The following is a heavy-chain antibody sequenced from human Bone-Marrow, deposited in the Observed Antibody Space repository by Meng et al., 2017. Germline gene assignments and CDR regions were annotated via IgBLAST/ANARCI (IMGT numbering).Heavy chain of an antibody. D-gene: IGHD4-17*01. CDR2: IYYSGST. V-gene: IGHV4-39*07. Sequence: GSLRLSCTVSGGSISSSSYYWGWIRQPPGKGLEWIGSIYYSGSTYYNPSHKSRITISVDTSKNQFSLKLSSVTAADTAVYYCAGDPIHLYGDHSFDDWGQGTLVTVSS. CDR1: GGSISSSSYY. CDR3: AGDPIHLYGDHSFDD. J-gene: IGHJ4*01.